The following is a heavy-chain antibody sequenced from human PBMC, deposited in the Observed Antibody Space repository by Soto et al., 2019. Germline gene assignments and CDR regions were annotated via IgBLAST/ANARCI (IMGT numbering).Heavy chain of an antibody. CDR3: AKGFSWNHVDC. CDR1: GFTVSNTY. D-gene: IGHD1-1*01. Sequence: GGSMRLSCEVSGFTVSNTYMSWIPQAPGKGLEWVSIIYGGGSTYYTDSVKGRFTISKDNSKNTVSLQMNSLRAEDTALYSGAKGFSWNHVDCWGQGTPVTVSS. J-gene: IGHJ4*02. V-gene: IGHV3-53*01. CDR2: IYGGGST.